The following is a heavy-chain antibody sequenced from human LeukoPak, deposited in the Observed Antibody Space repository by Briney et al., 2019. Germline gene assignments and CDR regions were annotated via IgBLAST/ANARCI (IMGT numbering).Heavy chain of an antibody. Sequence: SETLSLTCAVYGGSFSGYYWSWLRQPPGKGLEWIGEINHSGSTNYNPSLTSRVTISVDTSKNQFFLKLSSGTAADTAVYYCARLGSKRNYYYYYYMDVWGKGTTVTVSS. CDR1: GGSFSGYY. V-gene: IGHV4-34*01. CDR3: ARLGSKRNYYYYYYMDV. CDR2: INHSGST. J-gene: IGHJ6*03. D-gene: IGHD2-15*01.